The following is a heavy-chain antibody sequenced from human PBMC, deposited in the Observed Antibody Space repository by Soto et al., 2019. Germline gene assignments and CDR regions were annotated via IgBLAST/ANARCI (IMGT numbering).Heavy chain of an antibody. CDR2: ISPNSGNT. CDR1: GYTFTRNG. J-gene: IGHJ6*03. V-gene: IGHV1-18*01. Sequence: QVHLVQSGAEVKKPGASVNVSCKTSGYTFTRNGISWVRQAPGQGLAWMGWISPNSGNTWYPQKLQDRVIMTTVRSASTSYIPSISLSSNVSALYYCVIGPDRNSWHSRDVWGRRSMVSV. CDR3: VIGPDRNSWHSRDV. D-gene: IGHD3-16*02.